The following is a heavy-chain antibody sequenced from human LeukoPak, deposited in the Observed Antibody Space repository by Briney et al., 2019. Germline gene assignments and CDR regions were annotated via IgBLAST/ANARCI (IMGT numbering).Heavy chain of an antibody. J-gene: IGHJ4*02. V-gene: IGHV3-23*01. CDR3: AKGPFTVTNHYFDY. CDR2: ISGSGGTT. CDR1: GFTFSSYA. Sequence: GGSLRLSCAASGFTFSSYAMSWVRQAPGKGLEWVSAISGSGGTTYYADSVKGRFTISRDNSKNTLYLQMNSLRAKDTAVYYCAKGPFTVTNHYFDYWGQGTLVTVSS. D-gene: IGHD4-17*01.